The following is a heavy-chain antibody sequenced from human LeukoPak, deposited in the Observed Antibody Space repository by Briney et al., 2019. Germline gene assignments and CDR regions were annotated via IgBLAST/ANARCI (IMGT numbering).Heavy chain of an antibody. CDR1: GGSVSSGISY. J-gene: IGHJ4*02. V-gene: IGHV4-61*01. D-gene: IGHD2-15*01. Sequence: SETLSLTCSVSGGSVSSGISYWSWIRQPPGEGLEWIAYISDSGGSDYNPSLRGRVTISLDTSKNQVSLELSSVTAADTAVYYCVRHSRVVAFDYWGQGNLVTVSS. CDR2: ISDSGGS. CDR3: VRHSRVVAFDY.